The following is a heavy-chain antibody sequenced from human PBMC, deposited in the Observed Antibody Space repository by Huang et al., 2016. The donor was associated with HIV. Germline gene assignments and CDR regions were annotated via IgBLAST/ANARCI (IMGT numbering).Heavy chain of an antibody. CDR1: GFTFSSYG. CDR2: IRYDGSDK. V-gene: IGHV3-30*02. J-gene: IGHJ4*02. Sequence: QVQLVESGGGVVQPGGSLRLSCAASGFTFSSYGMHWVSQAPAKGVEWVACIRYDGSDKYYADSVKGRFTSSRDNSKNTLYLQMNSLRAEDTAVYYCAKDLRGDGYKERGFDYWGQGTLVTVSS. D-gene: IGHD5-12*01. CDR3: AKDLRGDGYKERGFDY.